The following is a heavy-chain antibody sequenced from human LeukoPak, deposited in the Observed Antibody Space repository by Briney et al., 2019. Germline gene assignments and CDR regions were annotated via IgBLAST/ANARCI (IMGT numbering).Heavy chain of an antibody. Sequence: PSETLSLTCAVYGGSFSGYYWSWIRQPPGKGLEWIGEINHSGSTNYNPSLKSRVTISVDTSKNQFSLKLSSVTAADTAVYYCARRPDSSGYWYDPWGQGTLVTVSS. CDR2: INHSGST. J-gene: IGHJ5*02. D-gene: IGHD3-22*01. CDR3: ARRPDSSGYWYDP. V-gene: IGHV4-34*01. CDR1: GGSFSGYY.